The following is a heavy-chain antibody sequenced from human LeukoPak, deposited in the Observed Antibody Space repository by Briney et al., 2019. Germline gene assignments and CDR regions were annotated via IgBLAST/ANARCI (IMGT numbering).Heavy chain of an antibody. J-gene: IGHJ3*02. CDR3: AKDERSSSWILDAFDI. CDR1: GFTFSSYA. CDR2: ISGSGGST. D-gene: IGHD2-2*01. V-gene: IGHV3-23*01. Sequence: PGGSLRLSCAASGFTFSSYAMSWVRQAPGKGLEWVSAISGSGGSTYYADSVKGRFTISRDNSKNTLYLQTNSLRAEDTAVYYCAKDERSSSWILDAFDIWGQGTMVTVSS.